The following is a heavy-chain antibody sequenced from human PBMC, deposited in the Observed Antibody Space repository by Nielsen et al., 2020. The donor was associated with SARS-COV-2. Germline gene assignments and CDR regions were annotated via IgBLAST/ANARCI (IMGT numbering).Heavy chain of an antibody. J-gene: IGHJ3*02. Sequence: GESLKISCAASGFTFSSYAMSWVRQAPGKGLEWVSAISGSGGSTYYADSVKGRFTISRDNSKNTLYLQMNSLRAEDTAVYYCVKGWDDAFDIWGQGTMVTVSS. D-gene: IGHD1-26*01. CDR1: GFTFSSYA. CDR2: ISGSGGST. CDR3: VKGWDDAFDI. V-gene: IGHV3-23*01.